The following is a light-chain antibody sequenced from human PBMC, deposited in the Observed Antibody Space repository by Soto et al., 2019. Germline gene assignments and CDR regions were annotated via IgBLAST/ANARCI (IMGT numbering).Light chain of an antibody. CDR3: HQSYDIPT. J-gene: IGKJ5*01. Sequence: DIQMTQSPSSLSASVGDRVTITCRARHNINIYLNCYQQKPGKAPTLLIYAASSLQSGVPSRFSGSGSGTDFTLTVSSLQPEDFATYYCHQSYDIPTFGQGTLLEI. V-gene: IGKV1-39*01. CDR1: HNINIY. CDR2: AAS.